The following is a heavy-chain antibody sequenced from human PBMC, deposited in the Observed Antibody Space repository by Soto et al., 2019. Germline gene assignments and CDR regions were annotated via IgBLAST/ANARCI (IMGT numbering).Heavy chain of an antibody. CDR3: ARDNEGSSWSVSFYP. Sequence: EVQLVESGGGLVQPGGSLRLSCAASGFTFSSYSMNWVRQAPGKGLEWVSYISSSSSTIYYADSVKGRVTISRDNAKNSLYLQMNCLRAEDTAVYYCARDNEGSSWSVSFYPWGPGTLVTLSS. J-gene: IGHJ5*02. CDR1: GFTFSSYS. V-gene: IGHV3-48*01. CDR2: ISSSSSTI. D-gene: IGHD6-13*01.